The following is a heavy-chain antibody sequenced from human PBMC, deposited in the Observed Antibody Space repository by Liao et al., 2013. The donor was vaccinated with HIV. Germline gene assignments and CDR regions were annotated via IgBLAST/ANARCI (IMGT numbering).Heavy chain of an antibody. V-gene: IGHV4-61*02. CDR1: GGSISGGDNF. CDR2: ISSSGNT. J-gene: IGHJ5*01. Sequence: QVVLEESGPGLVKPSQTLSLSCTVSGGSISGGDNFWTWIRQPAGRGLEWIGRISSSGNTDYNPSLKSRVTISIDTSMSQFSLKLTSVTVADSAVYYCARDRESGGRPHNWFDPGAKEPWSPSPQ. CDR3: ARDRESGGRPHNWFDP. D-gene: IGHD2-15*01.